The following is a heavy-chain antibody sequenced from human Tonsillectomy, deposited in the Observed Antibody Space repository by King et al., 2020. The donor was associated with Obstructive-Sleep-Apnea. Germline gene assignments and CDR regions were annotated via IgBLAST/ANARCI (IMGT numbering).Heavy chain of an antibody. CDR1: GYTFNDYY. Sequence: VQLVQSGAEVREPGASVKVSCKASGYTFNDYYIHWVRQAPGQGLEWMGWINPNSGGTNYAQKFQGRVTMTRDTSINTAYLDLSRLRSDDTAVYYCARDRPPADGSGSKNWCDPWGQGTLVTVSS. CDR3: ARDRPPADGSGSKNWCDP. D-gene: IGHD3-10*01. CDR2: INPNSGGT. V-gene: IGHV1-2*02. J-gene: IGHJ5*02.